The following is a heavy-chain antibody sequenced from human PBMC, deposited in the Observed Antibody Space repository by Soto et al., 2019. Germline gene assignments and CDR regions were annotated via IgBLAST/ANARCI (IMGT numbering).Heavy chain of an antibody. CDR2: INAGNGNI. CDR1: GYTFTSYA. Sequence: GASVKVSCKASGYTFTSYAMHWVRQAPGQRLEWMGWINAGNGNIKYSQKFQGRVTITRDTSASTAYMELSSLRAEDTAVYYCARAGLTGQPIVYYGMDVWGQGTTVTVSS. CDR3: ARAGLTGQPIVYYGMDV. J-gene: IGHJ6*02. V-gene: IGHV1-3*01. D-gene: IGHD3-16*02.